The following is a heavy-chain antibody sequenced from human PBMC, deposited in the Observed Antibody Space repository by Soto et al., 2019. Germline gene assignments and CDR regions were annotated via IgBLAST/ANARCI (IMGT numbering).Heavy chain of an antibody. Sequence: PGGSLRLSCAASGFTFSSYGMHWVRQAPGKGLEWVAVISYDGSNKYYADSVKGRFTISRDNSKNTLYLQMNSLRAEDTAVYYCAKDFNGYYYDSSGYYGAYYYGMDVWGQGTTVTVS. V-gene: IGHV3-30*18. D-gene: IGHD3-22*01. CDR3: AKDFNGYYYDSSGYYGAYYYGMDV. CDR1: GFTFSSYG. J-gene: IGHJ6*02. CDR2: ISYDGSNK.